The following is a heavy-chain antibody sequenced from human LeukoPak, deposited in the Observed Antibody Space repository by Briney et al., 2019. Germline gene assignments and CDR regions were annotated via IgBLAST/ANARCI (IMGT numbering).Heavy chain of an antibody. V-gene: IGHV4-39*07. J-gene: IGHJ5*02. CDR1: GGSISSTSYY. CDR3: ARDLRGPNWFDP. CDR2: IHYRGTT. Sequence: PSETLSLTCIVSGGSISSTSYYWGWIRQSPGKGLEWIGSIHYRGTTYYNPSLLSRGTISVDTSKNQFSLKLSSVTAADTAVYYCARDLRGPNWFDPWGQGTLVTVSS.